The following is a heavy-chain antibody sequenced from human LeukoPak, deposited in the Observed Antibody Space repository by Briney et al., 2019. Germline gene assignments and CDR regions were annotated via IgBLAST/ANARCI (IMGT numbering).Heavy chain of an antibody. Sequence: GESLKISCKGSGYSFTSYWIGWVRQMPGKGLEWMGIIYPGDSDTRYSPSFQGQVTISADKSISTAYLQWSSLKASDTAMYYCARHSVITSRIAARILDYWGRGTLVTVSS. CDR3: ARHSVITSRIAARILDY. J-gene: IGHJ4*02. CDR1: GYSFTSYW. CDR2: IYPGDSDT. V-gene: IGHV5-51*01. D-gene: IGHD6-6*01.